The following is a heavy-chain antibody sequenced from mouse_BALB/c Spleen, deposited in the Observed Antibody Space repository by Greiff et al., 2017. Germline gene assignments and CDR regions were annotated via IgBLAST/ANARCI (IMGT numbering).Heavy chain of an antibody. V-gene: IGHV3-2*02. J-gene: IGHJ4*01. CDR3: ARNGLYYYAMDY. Sequence: EVQLQESGPGLVKPSQSLSLTCTVTGYSITSDYAWNWIRQFPGNKLEWMGYISYSGSTSYNPSLKSRISITRDTSKNQFFLQLNSVTTEDTATYYCARNGLYYYAMDYWGQGTSVTVSS. CDR1: GYSITSDYA. D-gene: IGHD2-2*01. CDR2: ISYSGST.